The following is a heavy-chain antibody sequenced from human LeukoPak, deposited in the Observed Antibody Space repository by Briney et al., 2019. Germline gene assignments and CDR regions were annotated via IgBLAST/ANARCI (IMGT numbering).Heavy chain of an antibody. Sequence: SSQTLSLTCTVSGGSISSYYWSWIRQPAGKGMEWIGRIYTSGSTNYNPPLKSRVTMSVDTSKNQFSLKLSSVTAADTAVYYCARDSSYGDAPSFDYWGQGTLVTASS. CDR3: ARDSSYGDAPSFDY. V-gene: IGHV4-4*07. CDR2: IYTSGST. J-gene: IGHJ4*02. D-gene: IGHD4-17*01. CDR1: GGSISSYY.